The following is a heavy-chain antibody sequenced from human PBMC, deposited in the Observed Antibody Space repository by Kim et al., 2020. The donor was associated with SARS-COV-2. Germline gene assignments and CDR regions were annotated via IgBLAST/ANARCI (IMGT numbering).Heavy chain of an antibody. CDR1: GFTFGSSG. CDR2: IGPGGVPT. J-gene: IGHJ5*02. Sequence: GGSLRLSCAASGFTFGSSGMTWVRQAPGKGLEWVSAIGPGGVPTYYADSVKGRFTGSRDDSKNTLYLQMNSLRAEDTAVYFCARVARQPDLWGQGTLVTVSS. V-gene: IGHV3-23*01. CDR3: ARVARQPDL.